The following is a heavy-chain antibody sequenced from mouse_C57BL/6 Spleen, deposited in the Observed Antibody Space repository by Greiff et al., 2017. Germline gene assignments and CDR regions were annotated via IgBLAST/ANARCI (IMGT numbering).Heavy chain of an antibody. CDR3: ARSVLATNFDY. CDR2: LYPGSGNT. D-gene: IGHD1-1*01. J-gene: IGHJ2*01. CDR1: GYSFTSYY. Sequence: VHLVESGPELVKPGASVKISCKASGYSFTSYYIHWVKQRPGQGLEWIGWLYPGSGNTKYNEKFKGKATLTAGTASSTAYMQLSSLTSEDSAVYYCARSVLATNFDYWGQGTTLTVSS. V-gene: IGHV1-66*01.